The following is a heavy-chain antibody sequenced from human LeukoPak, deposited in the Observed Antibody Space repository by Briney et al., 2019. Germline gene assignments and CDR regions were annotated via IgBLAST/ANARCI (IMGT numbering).Heavy chain of an antibody. CDR2: ISYDGSNK. V-gene: IGHV3-30*18. Sequence: PGRSLRLSCAASGFTFSSYGMHWVRQAPGKGLEWVAVISYDGSNKYYADSVKGRFTISRDNSKNTLYLQMNSLRADDTAVYYCAKENGSYYGGADYWGQGTLVTVSS. D-gene: IGHD1-26*01. CDR3: AKENGSYYGGADY. CDR1: GFTFSSYG. J-gene: IGHJ4*02.